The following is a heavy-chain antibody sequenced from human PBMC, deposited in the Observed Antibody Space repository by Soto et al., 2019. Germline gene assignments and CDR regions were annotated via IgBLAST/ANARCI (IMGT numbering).Heavy chain of an antibody. D-gene: IGHD3-22*01. CDR2: IVPIVATA. Sequence: ASVKVSCKPSGGTLFSYAISWVRQAPCQGLEWMGGIVPIVATANCAQKFQGRVTTTADESTSTAYMELSSLRSEDTAVYYCAFRYDSSGYYEYYFDYWG. CDR1: GGTLFSYA. J-gene: IGHJ4*01. V-gene: IGHV1-69*13. CDR3: AFRYDSSGYYEYYFDY.